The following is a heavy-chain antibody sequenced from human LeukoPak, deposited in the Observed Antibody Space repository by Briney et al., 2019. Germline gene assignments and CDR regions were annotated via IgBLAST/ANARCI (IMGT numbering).Heavy chain of an antibody. V-gene: IGHV3-23*01. D-gene: IGHD5-18*01. Sequence: GGSLRLSGAASGFTFSNYAMSWVRQAPGKGLEWVSAISGSGGSTYYADSVKGRFTISRDNSRNTLYLQMNSLRAEDTAVYYCAKDVDTVTGYFDYWGQGTLVTVSS. J-gene: IGHJ4*02. CDR3: AKDVDTVTGYFDY. CDR2: ISGSGGST. CDR1: GFTFSNYA.